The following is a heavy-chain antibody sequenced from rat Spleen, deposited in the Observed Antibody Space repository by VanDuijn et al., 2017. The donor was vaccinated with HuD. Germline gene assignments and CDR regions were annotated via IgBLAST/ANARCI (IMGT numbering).Heavy chain of an antibody. CDR1: GYSITSNY. V-gene: IGHV3-1*01. Sequence: EVQLQESGPGLVKPSQSFSLTCSVTGYSITSNYWAWIRKFPGNKMEWMGYINYSGSTRYNPSLKSRFSITRDTSKNQFFLQLNSVTTEDTATYYCARYGAYYYSGDNYVMDAWGQGASVTVSS. CDR2: INYSGST. D-gene: IGHD1-1*01. J-gene: IGHJ4*01. CDR3: ARYGAYYYSGDNYVMDA.